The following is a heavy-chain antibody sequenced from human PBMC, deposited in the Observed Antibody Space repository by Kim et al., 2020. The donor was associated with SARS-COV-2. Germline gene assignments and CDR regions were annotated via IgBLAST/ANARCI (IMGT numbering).Heavy chain of an antibody. J-gene: IGHJ4*02. CDR3: IRREIAQAGNLLHY. CDR2: INGDGSIT. CDR1: GFTFSSYW. D-gene: IGHD6-13*01. Sequence: GGSLRLSCVASGFTFSSYWMYWVRQAPGKGLVWVSRINGDGSITNYADSVKGRFTISRDNAKNTMSLQMNSLRAEDTAVYYCIRREIAQAGNLLHYWGQGPLVTVPS. V-gene: IGHV3-74*01.